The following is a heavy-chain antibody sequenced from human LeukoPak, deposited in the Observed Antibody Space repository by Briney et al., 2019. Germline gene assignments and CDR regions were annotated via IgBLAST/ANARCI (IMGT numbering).Heavy chain of an antibody. V-gene: IGHV4-61*02. Sequence: SQTLSLTCTVSGGSISSGSYYWSWIRQPAGTGLEWIGRIHRSGSTAYNPSVKSRVTISVDTSKNQFSLKLSSVTAADTAVYYCAGYDILTGYYRYWGQGTLVTVSS. CDR1: GGSISSGSYY. CDR2: IHRSGST. CDR3: AGYDILTGYYRY. D-gene: IGHD3-9*01. J-gene: IGHJ4*02.